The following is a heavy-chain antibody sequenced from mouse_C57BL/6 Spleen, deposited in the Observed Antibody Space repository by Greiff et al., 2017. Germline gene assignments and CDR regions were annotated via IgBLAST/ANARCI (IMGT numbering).Heavy chain of an antibody. CDR2: IRNKANNHAT. D-gene: IGHD2-13*01. Sequence: EVMLVESGGGLVQPGGSMKLSCAASGFTFSDAWMDWVRQSPEKGLEWVAEIRNKANNHATYYAESVKGRFTISRDDSKSSVYLQMNSLRAEDTGIYYCTRNYDDRDYFDYWGQGTTLTVSS. CDR3: TRNYDDRDYFDY. V-gene: IGHV6-6*01. CDR1: GFTFSDAW. J-gene: IGHJ2*01.